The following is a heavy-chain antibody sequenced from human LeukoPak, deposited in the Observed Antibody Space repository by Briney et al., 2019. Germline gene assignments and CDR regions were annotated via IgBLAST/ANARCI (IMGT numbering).Heavy chain of an antibody. V-gene: IGHV3-23*01. J-gene: IGHJ4*02. CDR3: AKGSYYDSSGSFYFDY. CDR2: ISGSGDNT. D-gene: IGHD3-22*01. Sequence: SGGSLRLSCAASGFTFSSYAMSWVRQAPGKGLEWVSGISGSGDNTYCADSVKGRFTISRGNSKNTLYVQVNSLGTEDTAAYYCAKGSYYDSSGSFYFDYWGQGTLVTVSS. CDR1: GFTFSSYA.